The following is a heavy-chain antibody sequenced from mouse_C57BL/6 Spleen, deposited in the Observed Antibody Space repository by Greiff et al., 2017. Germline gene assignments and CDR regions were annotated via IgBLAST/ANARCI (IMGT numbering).Heavy chain of an antibody. J-gene: IGHJ4*01. CDR3: ARNWNDYAMDY. D-gene: IGHD4-1*01. CDR1: GYAFTNYL. Sequence: QVQLKESGAELVRPGTSVKVSCKASGYAFTNYLIEWVKQRPGQGLEWIGVINPGSGGTNYTEKFKGKATLTADKSSSTAYMQLSSLTSEDSAVYFCARNWNDYAMDYWGQGTSVTVSS. CDR2: INPGSGGT. V-gene: IGHV1-54*01.